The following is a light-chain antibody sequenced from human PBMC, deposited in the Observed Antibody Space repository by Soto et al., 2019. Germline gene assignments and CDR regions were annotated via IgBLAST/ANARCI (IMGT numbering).Light chain of an antibody. Sequence: QSALTQPASVSGSPGQSITISCTGSSSDVGAYKYVSWFQQHPGKAPKLIIYEVSNRPSGVSDRFSGSESGNTASLTISGLQAEDEADYHCSSYTTTTAWVFGGGTKVTVL. CDR2: EVS. CDR1: SSDVGAYKY. J-gene: IGLJ3*02. V-gene: IGLV2-14*01. CDR3: SSYTTTTAWV.